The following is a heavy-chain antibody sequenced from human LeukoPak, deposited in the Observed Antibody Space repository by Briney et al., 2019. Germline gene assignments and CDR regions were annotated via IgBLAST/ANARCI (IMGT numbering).Heavy chain of an antibody. CDR2: LYTGGGT. CDR3: ARGGNWFDP. V-gene: IGHV3-66*01. Sequence: GGSLRLSCAASGFTVSGNYMTWVRQTSGKGLEWVSVLYTGGGTNYADSVKGRFTISRDNSKYTLYLQMNSLRADDTAVYYCARGGNWFDPWGQGVLVTVSS. J-gene: IGHJ5*02. D-gene: IGHD3-16*01. CDR1: GFTVSGNY.